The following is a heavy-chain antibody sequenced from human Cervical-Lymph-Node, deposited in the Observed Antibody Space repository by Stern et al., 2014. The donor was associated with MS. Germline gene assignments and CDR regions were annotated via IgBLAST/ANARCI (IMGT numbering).Heavy chain of an antibody. CDR3: ARKGAIVPAAIENWFDS. J-gene: IGHJ5*01. CDR2: IYHSGST. D-gene: IGHD2-2*01. V-gene: IGHV4-31*03. CDR1: GGSISTGGYF. Sequence: QLQLQESGPGLVKPSQTLSLTCTVSGGSISTGGYFWSWIRQHPGKGLEWIGFIYHSGSTYYTPSLKSRVTISVDTSKNQSSLNLSSVTAADTAVYYCARKGAIVPAAIENWFDSWGQGTLVAVSS.